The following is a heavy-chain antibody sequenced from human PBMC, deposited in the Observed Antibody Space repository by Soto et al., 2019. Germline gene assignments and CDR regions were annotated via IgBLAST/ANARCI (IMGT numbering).Heavy chain of an antibody. Sequence: GGSLRLSCAASGFTFSSYSMNWVRQAPGKGLEWVSYISSSSSTIYYADSVKGRFTISRDNAKNSLYLQMNSLRDEDTAVYYWVREGVPLPLGFLNVGGKGKLVPVSS. V-gene: IGHV3-48*02. CDR3: VREGVPLPLGFLNV. CDR1: GFTFSSYS. J-gene: IGHJ4*02. D-gene: IGHD3-3*01. CDR2: ISSSSSTI.